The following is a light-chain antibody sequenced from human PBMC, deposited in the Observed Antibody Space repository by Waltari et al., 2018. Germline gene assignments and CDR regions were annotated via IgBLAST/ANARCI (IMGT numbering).Light chain of an antibody. V-gene: IGKV3-15*01. CDR1: QSVSSN. Sequence: EIVMTQSPATLSVSPGERGTLSCRASQSVSSNLAWYQQKPGQAPRLLIYGASTRATGIPARFSGSGSGTEFTLTISSLQSEDFALYYCQQYNNWPLTF. CDR2: GAS. CDR3: QQYNNWPLT. J-gene: IGKJ4*01.